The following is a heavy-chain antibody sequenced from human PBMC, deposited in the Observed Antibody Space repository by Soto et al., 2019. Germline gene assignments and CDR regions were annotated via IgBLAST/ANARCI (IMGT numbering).Heavy chain of an antibody. D-gene: IGHD4-17*01. CDR3: ARVGRMTTVTNNDY. CDR2: INHSGST. Sequence: PSETLSLTCAFYGGSFSGYYWSWIRQPPGKGLEWIGEINHSGSTNYNPSLKSRVTISVDTSKNQFSLKLSSVTAADTAVYYCARVGRMTTVTNNDYWGQGTLVTVSS. CDR1: GGSFSGYY. V-gene: IGHV4-34*01. J-gene: IGHJ4*02.